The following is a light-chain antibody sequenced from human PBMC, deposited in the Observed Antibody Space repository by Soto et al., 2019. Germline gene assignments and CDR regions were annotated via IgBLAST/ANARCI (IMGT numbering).Light chain of an antibody. J-gene: IGKJ2*01. CDR2: VAS. V-gene: IGKV3-20*01. CDR3: QQYGSSPI. CDR1: QSVSSSY. Sequence: EIVLTQSPGTLSLSPGERATLSCRASQSVSSSYLAWYQQKPGQAPRLLIYVASSRATGIPDRFSGSGSVTDFTLTISKLEPEDFAVYYCQQYGSSPIFGEGTKLEIK.